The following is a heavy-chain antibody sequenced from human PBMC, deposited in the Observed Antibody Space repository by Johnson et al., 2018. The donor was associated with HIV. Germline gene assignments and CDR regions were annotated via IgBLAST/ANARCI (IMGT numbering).Heavy chain of an antibody. CDR1: GFTFSSYA. CDR2: ISYDGSNQ. D-gene: IGHD3-3*01. V-gene: IGHV3-30*04. CDR3: AAYYDFWSGSYTSGFDI. J-gene: IGHJ3*02. Sequence: QVQLVESGGGVVQPGRSLRLSCAASGFTFSSYAMHWVRQAPGKGLEWVAVISYDGSNQYYADSVKGRFTISRDNSKNTVFLQMNSLRPEDTAMYYCAAYYDFWSGSYTSGFDIWGQGIMVTISS.